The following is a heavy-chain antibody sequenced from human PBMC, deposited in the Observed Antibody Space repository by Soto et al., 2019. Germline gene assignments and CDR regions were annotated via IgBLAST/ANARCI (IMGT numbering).Heavy chain of an antibody. V-gene: IGHV3-21*06. J-gene: IGHJ4*02. CDR2: ISSTTNYI. Sequence: PGGSLRLSCAASGFTFTRYTMNWVRQAPGKGLEWVSSISSTTNYIYYGDSMKGRFTISRDNAKNSLYLEMNSLRAEDTAVYYCARESEDLTSNFDYWGQGTLVTVSS. CDR1: GFTFTRYT. CDR3: ARESEDLTSNFDY.